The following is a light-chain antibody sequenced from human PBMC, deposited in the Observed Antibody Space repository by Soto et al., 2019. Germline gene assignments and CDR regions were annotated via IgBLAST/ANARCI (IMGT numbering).Light chain of an antibody. J-gene: IGKJ3*01. Sequence: EIVLTQSPGTLSLSPGERATLSCRASQSVRSSYLAWYQQKPGQAPRLLIYGASSRATGIPDRFSGSGSGTDFTLTFSRLEPEDFAVYYCQQYGSSPLTFGPGTKVDIK. V-gene: IGKV3-20*01. CDR1: QSVRSSY. CDR2: GAS. CDR3: QQYGSSPLT.